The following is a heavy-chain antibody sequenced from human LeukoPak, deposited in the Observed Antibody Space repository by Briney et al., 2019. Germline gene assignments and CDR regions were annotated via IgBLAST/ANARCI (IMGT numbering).Heavy chain of an antibody. CDR1: GFTFSSYG. J-gene: IGHJ6*03. V-gene: IGHV3-30*03. CDR2: VSCDGSEK. Sequence: PGGSLRLSCAASGFTFSSYGIHWVRQAPGKGLEWVAVVSCDGSEKYYADSVKGRLTISRDKSKNTVSLQMNSLRAEDTAVYYCARDAYCSSTSCYLDVWGKGTTVTVSS. D-gene: IGHD2-2*01. CDR3: ARDAYCSSTSCYLDV.